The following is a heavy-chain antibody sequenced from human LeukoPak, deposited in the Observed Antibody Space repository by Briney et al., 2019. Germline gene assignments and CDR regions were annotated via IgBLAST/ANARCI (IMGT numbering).Heavy chain of an antibody. CDR1: GFTFSSYW. D-gene: IGHD1-26*01. V-gene: IGHV3-7*01. J-gene: IGHJ3*02. Sequence: PGGSLRLSCAASGFTFSSYWMSWVRQAPGKGLEWVANIKQDGSEKYYVDSVKGRFTISRDNAKNSLYLQMNSLRAEDTAVYYCARALAQRAQWELFLTGAFDIWGQGTMVTVSS. CDR3: ARALAQRAQWELFLTGAFDI. CDR2: IKQDGSEK.